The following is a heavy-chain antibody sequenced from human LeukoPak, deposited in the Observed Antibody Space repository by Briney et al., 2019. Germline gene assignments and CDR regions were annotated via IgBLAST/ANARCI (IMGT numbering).Heavy chain of an antibody. CDR3: AKGSYYDSSGYVDAFDI. D-gene: IGHD3-22*01. J-gene: IGHJ3*02. CDR1: GFTFNDYY. CDR2: ISGSGGST. V-gene: IGHV3-23*01. Sequence: GGSLRLSCAASGFTFNDYYINWIRQAPGKGLEWVSAISGSGGSTYYADSVKGRFTISRDNSKNTLYLQMNSLRAEDTAVYYCAKGSYYDSSGYVDAFDIWGQGTMVTVSS.